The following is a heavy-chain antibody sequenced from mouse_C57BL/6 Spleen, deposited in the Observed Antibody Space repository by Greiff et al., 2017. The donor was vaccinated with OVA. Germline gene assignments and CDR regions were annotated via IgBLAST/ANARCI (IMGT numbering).Heavy chain of an antibody. D-gene: IGHD1-1*01. CDR2: INPNNGGT. J-gene: IGHJ1*03. CDR1: GYTFTDYN. CDR3: AGLLRTYFDV. V-gene: IGHV1-22*01. Sequence: EVQLVESGPELVKPGASVKMSCKASGYTFTDYNMHWVKQSHGKSLEWIGYINPNNGGTSYNQKFKGKATLTVNKSSSTAYMELRSLTSEDSAVYYCAGLLRTYFDVWGTGTTVTVSS.